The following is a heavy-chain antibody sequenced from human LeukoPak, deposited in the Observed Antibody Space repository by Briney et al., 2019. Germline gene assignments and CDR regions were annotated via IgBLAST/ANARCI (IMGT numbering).Heavy chain of an antibody. CDR1: GGSISSYY. J-gene: IGHJ4*02. D-gene: IGHD3-9*01. Sequence: SETLSLTCTVSGGSISSYYWSWIRQPPGKGLEWIGYIYYSGSTNYNPSLKSRVTISVDTSKNQFSLKLSSVTAADTAVYCCARVGYFDWLSYPYYFDYWGQGTLVTVSS. CDR3: ARVGYFDWLSYPYYFDY. CDR2: IYYSGST. V-gene: IGHV4-59*01.